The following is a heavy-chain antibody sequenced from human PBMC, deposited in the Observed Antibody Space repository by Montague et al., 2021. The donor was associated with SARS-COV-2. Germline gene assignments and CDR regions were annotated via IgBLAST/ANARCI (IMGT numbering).Heavy chain of an antibody. CDR2: VSHSGGT. CDR1: GGSLSGFS. D-gene: IGHD3-16*01. V-gene: IGHV4-34*01. J-gene: IGHJ6*02. CDR3: VRPGEGVVMPPVLWLGPYYYYYYMDV. Sequence: SETLSLTCAVYGGSLSGFSWNWVRQPPGEGLEWIGEVSHSGGTKYSAALKSRVTISVDASRNQFPLKLTSVTAPDTAVYSCVRPGEGVVMPPVLWLGPYYYYYYMDVWGQGTTVTVSS.